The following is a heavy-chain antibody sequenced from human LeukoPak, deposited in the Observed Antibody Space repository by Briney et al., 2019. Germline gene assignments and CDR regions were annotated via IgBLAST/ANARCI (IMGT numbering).Heavy chain of an antibody. CDR2: ISWNSGSI. CDR1: GFTFDDYA. V-gene: IGHV3-9*01. D-gene: IGHD6-13*01. Sequence: GGSLRLSCAASGFTFDDYAMHWVRQAPGKGLEWVSGISWNSGSIGYADSVKGRFTISRDNAKNSLYLQMNSLRAEDTALYYCAKDIYSGSWAHFDYWGQGTLVTVSS. CDR3: AKDIYSGSWAHFDY. J-gene: IGHJ4*02.